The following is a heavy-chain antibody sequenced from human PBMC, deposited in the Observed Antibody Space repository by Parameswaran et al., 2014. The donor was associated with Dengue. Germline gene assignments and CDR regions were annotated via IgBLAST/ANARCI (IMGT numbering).Heavy chain of an antibody. CDR2: IIPIFGTA. CDR3: ARIYYDSSGYYSLDY. V-gene: IGHV1-69*06. Sequence: RLVRQAPGQGLEWMGGIIPIFGTANYAQKFQGRVTITADKSTSTAYMELSSLRSEDTAVYYCARIYYDSSGYYSLDYWGQGTLVTVSS. D-gene: IGHD3-22*01. J-gene: IGHJ4*02.